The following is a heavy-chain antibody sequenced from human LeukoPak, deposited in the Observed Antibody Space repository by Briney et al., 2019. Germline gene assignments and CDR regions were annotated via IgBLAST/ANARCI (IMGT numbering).Heavy chain of an antibody. D-gene: IGHD3-22*01. CDR3: AKRTTYYYESSAYYHFDY. CDR2: ISGSGGST. J-gene: IGHJ4*02. CDR1: GFTFSSYA. V-gene: IGHV3-23*01. Sequence: GGSLRLSCAASGFTFSSYAMSWVRQAPGKGLEWVSVISGSGGSTYYADSVKSRFTISRDNSKNTLYLQMSSLRAEDTAVYYCAKRTTYYYESSAYYHFDYWGQGTLVTVSS.